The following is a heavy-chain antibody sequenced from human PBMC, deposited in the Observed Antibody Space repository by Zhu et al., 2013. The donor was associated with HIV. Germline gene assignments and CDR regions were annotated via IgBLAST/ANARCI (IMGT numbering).Heavy chain of an antibody. J-gene: IGHJ4*02. V-gene: IGHV3-23*01. CDR1: GFTFSSYA. D-gene: IGHD2-15*01. CDR2: ISGSGDST. CDR3: AKITPMGSGSVGPHDF. Sequence: EVQLLESGGGLVQPGGSLRLSCAASGFTFSSYAMSWVRQAPGKGLEWVSAISGSGDSTYFADSVKGRFTISRDNSKNTLSLQMNSLRVEDTALYYCAKITPMGSGSVGPHDFWGQGTLVSVSS.